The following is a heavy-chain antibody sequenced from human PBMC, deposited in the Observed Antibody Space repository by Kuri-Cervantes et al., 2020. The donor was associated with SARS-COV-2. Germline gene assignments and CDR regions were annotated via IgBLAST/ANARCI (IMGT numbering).Heavy chain of an antibody. CDR2: INPSGGST. V-gene: IGHV1-46*01. CDR1: VYTFTSYY. D-gene: IGHD3-10*01. CDR3: ARDLHKADWGYGSGSYYNAKGSFQH. Sequence: ASVKVSCKASVYTFTSYYMHWVRQAPGQGLEWMGIINPSGGSTSYAQKFQGRVTMTRDTSTSTVYKELSSLRSEDTAVYYCARDLHKADWGYGSGSYYNAKGSFQHWGQGTLVTDSS. J-gene: IGHJ1*01.